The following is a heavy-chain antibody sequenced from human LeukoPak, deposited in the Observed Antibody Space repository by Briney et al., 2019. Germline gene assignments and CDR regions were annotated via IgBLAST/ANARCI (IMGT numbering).Heavy chain of an antibody. CDR2: ISSNGGST. CDR3: AKDLSIAVAGTNNFDY. CDR1: GFTFSSYA. V-gene: IGHV3-64*01. D-gene: IGHD6-19*01. J-gene: IGHJ4*02. Sequence: GGSLRLSCAASGFTFSSYAMHWVRKAPGKGLEYVSAISSNGGSTYYANSVKGRFTISRDNSKNTLYLQMGSLRAEDTAVYYCAKDLSIAVAGTNNFDYWGQGTLVTVSS.